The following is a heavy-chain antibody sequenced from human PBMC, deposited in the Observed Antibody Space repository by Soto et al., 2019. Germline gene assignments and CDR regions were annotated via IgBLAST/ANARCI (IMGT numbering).Heavy chain of an antibody. CDR2: IDPEDGET. Sequence: ASVKVSCKVSGYTLTELSMHWVRQAPGKGLEWMGGIDPEDGETIYAQKFQDRVTMTEDTSTDTAYIELSSLRSEDTAVYYCATERSQLLTRRVYYYGMDVWGQGTTVTVSS. J-gene: IGHJ6*02. CDR1: GYTLTELS. CDR3: ATERSQLLTRRVYYYGMDV. V-gene: IGHV1-24*01. D-gene: IGHD2-2*01.